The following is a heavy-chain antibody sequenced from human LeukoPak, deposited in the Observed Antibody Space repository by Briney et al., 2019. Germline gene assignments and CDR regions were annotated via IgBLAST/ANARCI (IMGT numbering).Heavy chain of an antibody. CDR3: ARGEYIAAGQYRY. V-gene: IGHV4-59*11. Sequence: SETLSLTCTVSGASISSHYWSWIRQPPGKGRGWIGYIYYIGTTNYNPSLKSRVTISVETSKNQLSLKLSSVTAADTAVYYCARGEYIAAGQYRYWGQGTLVTVSS. D-gene: IGHD6-13*01. CDR2: IYYIGTT. J-gene: IGHJ4*02. CDR1: GASISSHY.